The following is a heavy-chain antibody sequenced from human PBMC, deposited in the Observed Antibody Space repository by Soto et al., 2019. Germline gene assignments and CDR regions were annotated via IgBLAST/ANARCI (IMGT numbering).Heavy chain of an antibody. CDR2: ITGSGDYT. D-gene: IGHD4-17*01. Sequence: EVQLLESGGGLAQPGGSLRLSCAASGFTFSNYAMSWVRQAPGKGLEWVSAITGSGDYTYYVDSVKGRFAISRDNSKSTLYLQMNSLRVDDTAIYYCAGDHTVTSWRPTGDWGQGTLVTVSS. J-gene: IGHJ4*02. CDR1: GFTFSNYA. V-gene: IGHV3-23*01. CDR3: AGDHTVTSWRPTGD.